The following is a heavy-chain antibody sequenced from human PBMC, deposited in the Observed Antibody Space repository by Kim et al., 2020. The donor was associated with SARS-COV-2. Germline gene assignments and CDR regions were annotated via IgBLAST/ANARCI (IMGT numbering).Heavy chain of an antibody. D-gene: IGHD3-10*01. CDR1: GYTFTGYY. CDR3: ARAALLWFGELSGYYFDY. CDR2: INPNSGGT. J-gene: IGHJ4*02. Sequence: ASVKVSCKASGYTFTGYYMHWVRQAPGQGLEWMGWINPNSGGTNYAQKFQGWVTMTRDTSISTAYMELSRLRSDDTAVYYCARAALLWFGELSGYYFDYWGQGTLVTVSS. V-gene: IGHV1-2*04.